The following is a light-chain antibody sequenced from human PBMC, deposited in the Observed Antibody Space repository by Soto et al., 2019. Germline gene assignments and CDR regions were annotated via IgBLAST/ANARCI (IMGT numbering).Light chain of an antibody. CDR3: GSYAGRNTYV. V-gene: IGLV2-11*01. Sequence: QSVRTHARSLAGFPRRSLTITCNGNISDVSGYTYVSWYQHHPAKAPKLMIYDVNKLPSGVPDRFSGSKSGNTTSLTISGLRAEEEADYYCGSYAGRNTYVFGTGTKVPVL. J-gene: IGLJ1*01. CDR2: DVN. CDR1: ISDVSGYTY.